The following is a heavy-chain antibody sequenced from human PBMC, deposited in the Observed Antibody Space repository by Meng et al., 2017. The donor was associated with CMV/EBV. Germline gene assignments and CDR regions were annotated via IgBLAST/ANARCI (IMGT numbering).Heavy chain of an antibody. V-gene: IGHV3-9*01. CDR2: ISWNSGSI. J-gene: IGHJ6*02. Sequence: SLKILCAASGFTFDDYAMHWVRQAPGKGLEWVSGISWNSGSIGHADSVKGRFTISRDNAKNSLYLQMNSLRAEDTALYYCAKDNVRYCSSTSCFVNGMDVWGQGTTVTVSS. CDR1: GFTFDDYA. CDR3: AKDNVRYCSSTSCFVNGMDV. D-gene: IGHD2-2*01.